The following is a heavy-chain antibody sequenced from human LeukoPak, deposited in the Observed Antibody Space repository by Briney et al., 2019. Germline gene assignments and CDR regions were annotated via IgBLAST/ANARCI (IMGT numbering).Heavy chain of an antibody. J-gene: IGHJ4*02. CDR2: ISYTGST. Sequence: SETLSLTCTVSGGSITTYYWTWIRQPPGKGLEWIGYISYTGSTNYNPSLKSRVTISVDTSKSQSSLRLSSVTAADTAVYYCARSRGGVTLDYWGQGTLVTVSS. CDR3: ARSRGGVTLDY. V-gene: IGHV4-59*08. CDR1: GGSITTYY. D-gene: IGHD2-21*02.